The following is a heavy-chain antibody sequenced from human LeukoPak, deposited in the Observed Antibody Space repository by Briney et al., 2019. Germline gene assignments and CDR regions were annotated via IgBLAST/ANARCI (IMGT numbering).Heavy chain of an antibody. CDR3: AKGPSISAVGYFDY. V-gene: IGHV3-30-3*01. CDR1: GFTFSSYG. J-gene: IGHJ4*02. CDR2: ISYDGSNK. D-gene: IGHD6-13*01. Sequence: GGSLRLSCAASGFTFSSYGVNWVRQAPGKGLEWVAVISYDGSNKYYADSVKGRFTISRDNSKNTLYLQMNSLRAEDTAVYYCAKGPSISAVGYFDYWGQGTLVTVSS.